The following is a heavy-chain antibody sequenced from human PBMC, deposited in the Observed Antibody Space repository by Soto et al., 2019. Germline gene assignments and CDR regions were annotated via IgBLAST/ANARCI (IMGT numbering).Heavy chain of an antibody. Sequence: QVQLVESGGGVVQPGRSLRLSCAASGFTFSNYAMYWVRQAPGKGLEWVAVISYDGNNKYYADSVKGRFTISRDNSKNTLYLPMNSLRAEDTAVYYCAGAGCDGGTCYTLVGLRYGMDVWGQGTTVTVSS. J-gene: IGHJ6*02. D-gene: IGHD2-15*01. CDR1: GFTFSNYA. CDR3: AGAGCDGGTCYTLVGLRYGMDV. CDR2: ISYDGNNK. V-gene: IGHV3-30-3*01.